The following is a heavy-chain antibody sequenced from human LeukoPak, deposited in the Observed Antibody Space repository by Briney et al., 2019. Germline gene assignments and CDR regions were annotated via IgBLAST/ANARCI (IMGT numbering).Heavy chain of an antibody. CDR1: GFTFSKYW. Sequence: GGSLRLSCAACGFTFSKYWMMGVGQAPGKGGEGGANIKQDGSERDYVDSVKGRFTICRDKAKNSLYLEMNSLTAEDTAVYYCASGITMANWGQGTLVTVSS. J-gene: IGHJ4*02. D-gene: IGHD3-10*01. CDR3: ASGITMAN. V-gene: IGHV3-7*01. CDR2: IKQDGSER.